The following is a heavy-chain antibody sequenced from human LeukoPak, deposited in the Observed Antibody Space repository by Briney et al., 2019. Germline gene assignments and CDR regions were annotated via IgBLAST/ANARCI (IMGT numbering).Heavy chain of an antibody. J-gene: IGHJ4*02. CDR3: ARVVGGSYYYDSSGYYDY. Sequence: GRSLRLSCAASGFTFSSYAMHWVRQAPGKGLEWVAVISYDGSNKYYADSVKGRFTISRDNSKNTLYPQMNSLRAEDTAVYYCARVVGGSYYYDSSGYYDYWGQGTLVTVSS. V-gene: IGHV3-30-3*01. CDR1: GFTFSSYA. D-gene: IGHD3-22*01. CDR2: ISYDGSNK.